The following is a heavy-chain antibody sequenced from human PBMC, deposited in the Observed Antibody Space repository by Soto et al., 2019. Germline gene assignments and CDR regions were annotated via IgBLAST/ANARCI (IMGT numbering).Heavy chain of an antibody. CDR1: GFTFNYYW. V-gene: IGHV3-74*01. D-gene: IGHD2-21*02. CDR2: LQTDGSHP. J-gene: IGHJ4*02. CDR3: ARGGDPDY. Sequence: EVQLVESGGGLVQPGGSLRLSCVASGFTFNYYWMHWVRQAPGEGLMWVSRLQTDGSHPDYADSVKGRFNISRDNAKNPLYLQRNILRAEDTAVYYCARGGDPDYWGQGTLVTVSS.